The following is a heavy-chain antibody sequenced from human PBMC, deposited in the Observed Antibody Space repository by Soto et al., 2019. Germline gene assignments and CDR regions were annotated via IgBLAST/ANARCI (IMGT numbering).Heavy chain of an antibody. J-gene: IGHJ4*02. CDR3: AVGYCSSTSCYSN. Sequence: SETLSLTCTVSGGSISSYYWSWIRQPPGKGLEWIGYIYYNVNTNYNPSLKSRVTISVDTSKNQFSLKLSSVTAADTAVYYCAVGYCSSTSCYSNWGQGTLVTVSS. CDR1: GGSISSYY. D-gene: IGHD2-2*01. CDR2: IYYNVNT. V-gene: IGHV4-59*12.